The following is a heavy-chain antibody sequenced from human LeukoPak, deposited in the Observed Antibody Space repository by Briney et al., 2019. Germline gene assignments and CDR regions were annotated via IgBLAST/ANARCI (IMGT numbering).Heavy chain of an antibody. D-gene: IGHD2-2*01. CDR1: GFTFSSYA. V-gene: IGHV3-30-3*01. CDR3: ARGGGVPAANSDY. Sequence: PGGSLRLSCAASGFTFSSYAMHWVRQAPGKGLEWVAVISYDGSNKYYADSVKGRFTISRDNSKNTLYLQMNSLRAEDTAVYYCARGGGVPAANSDYWGQGTLVTVSS. J-gene: IGHJ4*02. CDR2: ISYDGSNK.